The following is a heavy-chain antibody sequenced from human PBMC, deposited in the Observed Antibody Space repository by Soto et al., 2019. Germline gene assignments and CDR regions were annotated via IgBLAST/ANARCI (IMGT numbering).Heavy chain of an antibody. Sequence: SVKVSCKASGGTFSSYAISWVRQAPGQGLEWMGGIIPIFGTANYAQKFQGRVTITADKSASTAYMELSSLRSEDTAVYYCARDAQTGDWFDPWGQGTLVTVSS. J-gene: IGHJ5*02. CDR3: ARDAQTGDWFDP. CDR1: GGTFSSYA. V-gene: IGHV1-69*06. D-gene: IGHD7-27*01. CDR2: IIPIFGTA.